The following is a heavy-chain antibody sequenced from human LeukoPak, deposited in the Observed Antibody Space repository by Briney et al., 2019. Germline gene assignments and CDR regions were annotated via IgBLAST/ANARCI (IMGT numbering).Heavy chain of an antibody. V-gene: IGHV4-38-2*01. CDR2: IYHSGST. CDR3: ARRGDYGLFDY. J-gene: IGHJ4*02. D-gene: IGHD4/OR15-4a*01. CDR1: GYSISSGYY. Sequence: SETLSLTYAVSGYSISSGYYWGWIRQPPGKGLEWIGSIYHSGSTYYNPSLKSRVTISVDTSKNQFSLKLSSVTAADTAVYYCARRGDYGLFDYWGQGTLVTVSS.